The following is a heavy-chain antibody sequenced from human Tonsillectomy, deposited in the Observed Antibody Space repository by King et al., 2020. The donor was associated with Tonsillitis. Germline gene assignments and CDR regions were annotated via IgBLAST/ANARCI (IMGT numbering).Heavy chain of an antibody. CDR1: GYTFIGYY. J-gene: IGHJ4*02. V-gene: IGHV1-2*02. D-gene: IGHD3-10*01. CDR2: VNPRSGST. CDR3: ARGRDYYGSGSWGY. Sequence: VQLVQSGAELKKPGASVMISCTASGYTFIGYYIFYVRQAPGQGLEWMGWVNPRSGSTSYSQKFQGRVTMTRDTSINTTYMELDRLTSDDTAVYYCARGRDYYGSGSWGYWGQGTLVTVSS.